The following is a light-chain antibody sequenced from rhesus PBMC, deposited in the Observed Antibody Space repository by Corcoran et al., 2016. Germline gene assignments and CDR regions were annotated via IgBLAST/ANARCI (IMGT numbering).Light chain of an antibody. CDR3: LQYSSSPFT. CDR2: KAS. Sequence: DVQMTQSPSSLSASVGDTVTITCQASQGITSWLAWYHQNPGKAPKLLISKASSLQSGVPSRFSGSGSGTQFTLTIRSLQPEDFATYFCLQYSSSPFTFGPGTKLDIK. J-gene: IGKJ3*01. CDR1: QGITSW. V-gene: IGKV1-22*01.